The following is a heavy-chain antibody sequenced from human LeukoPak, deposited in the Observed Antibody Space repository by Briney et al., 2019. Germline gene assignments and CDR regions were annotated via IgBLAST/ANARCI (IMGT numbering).Heavy chain of an antibody. CDR2: INHSGST. V-gene: IGHV4-4*02. J-gene: IGHJ2*01. Sequence: PSETLSLTCAVSGGSISSSNWWSWVRQPPGKGLEWIGEINHSGSTNYNPSLKSRVTISVDTSKKQFSLKLSSVTAADTAVYYCVGLLRVVVPAAIYWYFDLWGRGTLVTVSS. D-gene: IGHD2-2*02. CDR1: GGSISSSNW. CDR3: VGLLRVVVPAAIYWYFDL.